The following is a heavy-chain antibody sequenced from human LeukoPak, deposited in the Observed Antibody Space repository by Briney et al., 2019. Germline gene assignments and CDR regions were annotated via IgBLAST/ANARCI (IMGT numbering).Heavy chain of an antibody. Sequence: ASVKVSCKASGYTFTGYYMHWVRQATGQGLEWMGWMNPNSGNTGYAQKFQGRVTMTRNTSISTAYMELSSLRSEDTAVYYCARCPQLSGSYQFDYWGQGTLVTVSS. J-gene: IGHJ4*02. CDR2: MNPNSGNT. CDR1: GYTFTGYY. D-gene: IGHD1-26*01. CDR3: ARCPQLSGSYQFDY. V-gene: IGHV1-8*02.